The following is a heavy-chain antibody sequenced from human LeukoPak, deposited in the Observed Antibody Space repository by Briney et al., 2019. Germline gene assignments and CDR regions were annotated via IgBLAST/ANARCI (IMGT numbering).Heavy chain of an antibody. V-gene: IGHV6-1*01. CDR3: ARDEPGTIAAAGIFDY. D-gene: IGHD6-13*01. J-gene: IGHJ4*02. CDR2: TYYRSKWYN. Sequence: SQTLSLTCAISGDIVSSNSAAWNWIRQSPSRGLEWLGRTYYRSKWYNDYAVSVKSRITINPDTSKNQFSLQLNSVTPEDTAVYYCARDEPGTIAAAGIFDYWGQGTLVTVSS. CDR1: GDIVSSNSAA.